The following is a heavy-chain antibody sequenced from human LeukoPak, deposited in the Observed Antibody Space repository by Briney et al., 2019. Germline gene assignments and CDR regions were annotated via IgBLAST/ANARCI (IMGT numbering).Heavy chain of an antibody. V-gene: IGHV1-2*02. D-gene: IGHD1-7*01. CDR3: ARNSLRPDPNWNYGPYFDY. CDR2: INPNSGGT. Sequence: GASVKVSCKTSGYTFTGYYMHWVRQAPGQGLEWMGWINPNSGGTNYAQKFQGRVTMTRDTSISTAYMELSRLRSDDTAVYYCARNSLRPDPNWNYGPYFDYWGQGTLVTVSS. CDR1: GYTFTGYY. J-gene: IGHJ4*02.